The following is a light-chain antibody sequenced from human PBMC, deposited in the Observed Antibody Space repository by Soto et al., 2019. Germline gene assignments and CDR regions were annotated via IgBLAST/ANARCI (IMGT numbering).Light chain of an antibody. CDR3: AAWDDSLNGVV. CDR1: SSNIGSNS. Sequence: QPVLTQLPSASGTPGQRVTISCSGSSSNIGSNSVNWYQQLPGTAPKLLMYSSNQRPSGVPDRFSGSKSGTSASLAISGLQSEDEADYYCAAWDDSLNGVVFGEGTKLTVL. V-gene: IGLV1-44*01. CDR2: SSN. J-gene: IGLJ2*01.